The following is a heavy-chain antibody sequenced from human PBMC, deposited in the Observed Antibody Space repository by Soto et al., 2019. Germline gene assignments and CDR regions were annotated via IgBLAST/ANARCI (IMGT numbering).Heavy chain of an antibody. V-gene: IGHV4-59*01. D-gene: IGHD4-17*01. J-gene: IGHJ5*02. CDR3: AKRFGDYVGWFDP. Sequence: QVQLQESGPGLVKPSETLSLTCTVSGVSITDYHWSWLRQSPGRGLEWIGYIFSRGTPNYNPSLKSRVTISVDTSRNQFSLKLNSLTAADTALYFCAKRFGDYVGWFDPWGQGALVIVSS. CDR2: IFSRGTP. CDR1: GVSITDYH.